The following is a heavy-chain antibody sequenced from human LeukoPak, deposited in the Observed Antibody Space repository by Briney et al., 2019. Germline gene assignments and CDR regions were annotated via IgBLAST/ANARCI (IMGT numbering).Heavy chain of an antibody. CDR3: AKSDGICTNGVCPYYYYYMDV. D-gene: IGHD2-8*01. V-gene: IGHV3-23*01. J-gene: IGHJ6*03. CDR2: ISDSGDKT. Sequence: GGSLRLSCAASGFTFDDYGMSWVCQAPGKGLECVSAISDSGDKTDYADSVRGRFTIYRDNSKDTLYLQMNSLRAEDTAVYYCAKSDGICTNGVCPYYYYYMDVWGKGTTVTVSS. CDR1: GFTFDDYG.